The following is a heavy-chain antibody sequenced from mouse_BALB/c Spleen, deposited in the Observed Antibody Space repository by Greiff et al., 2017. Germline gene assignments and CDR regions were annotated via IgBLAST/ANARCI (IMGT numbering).Heavy chain of an antibody. D-gene: IGHD1-1*01. J-gene: IGHJ3*01. CDR1: GYTFTDYE. CDR3: TRDYYGSSAWFAY. CDR2: IDPETGGT. V-gene: IGHV1-15*01. Sequence: LQESGAELVRPGASVTLSCKASGYTFTDYEMHWVKQTPVHGLEWIGAIDPETGGTAYNQKFKGKATLTADKSSSTAYMELRSLTSEDSAVYYCTRDYYGSSAWFAYWGQGTLVTVSA.